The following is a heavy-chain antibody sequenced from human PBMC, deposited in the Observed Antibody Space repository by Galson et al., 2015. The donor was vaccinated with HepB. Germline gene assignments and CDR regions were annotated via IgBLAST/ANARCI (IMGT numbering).Heavy chain of an antibody. Sequence: SLRLSCAASGFTLSSHWMHWVRQGPGKGLVWVSRISLDGTTRNYADSVKGRFTISRDNAKNILYLQMDSLRAEDTAVYYCARADGTGLYGLFDYWGRGTLVTVSS. V-gene: IGHV3-74*01. CDR2: ISLDGTTR. D-gene: IGHD2-8*02. J-gene: IGHJ4*02. CDR1: GFTLSSHW. CDR3: ARADGTGLYGLFDY.